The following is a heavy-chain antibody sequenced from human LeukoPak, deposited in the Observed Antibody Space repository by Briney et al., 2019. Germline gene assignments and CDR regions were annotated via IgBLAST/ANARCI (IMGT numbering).Heavy chain of an antibody. J-gene: IGHJ4*02. CDR3: ARGGSFVY. CDR2: ISSGGSTV. Sequence: GGSLRLSCAASGFTFSNYEMHWVRRAPGKGLEWVSYISSGGSTVYYADSVKGRFTVSRDNAKNSLYLQMSSLRAEDTAVYYCARGGSFVYWGQGTLVTVSS. CDR1: GFTFSNYE. V-gene: IGHV3-48*03. D-gene: IGHD3-10*01.